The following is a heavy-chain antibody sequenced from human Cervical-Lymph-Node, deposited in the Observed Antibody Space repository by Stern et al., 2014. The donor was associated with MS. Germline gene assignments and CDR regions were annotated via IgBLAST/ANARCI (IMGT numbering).Heavy chain of an antibody. CDR1: GGSISSYY. J-gene: IGHJ4*02. CDR3: ARVGGDYFDY. D-gene: IGHD4-17*01. Sequence: VQLVESGPGLVKPSETLSLTCTVSGGSISSYYWSWIRQPPGKGLEWIGYIYYSGSTNYNPSLKSRVTISVDTSKNQFSLKLSSVTAADTAVYYCARVGGDYFDYWGQGTLVTVSS. CDR2: IYYSGST. V-gene: IGHV4-59*01.